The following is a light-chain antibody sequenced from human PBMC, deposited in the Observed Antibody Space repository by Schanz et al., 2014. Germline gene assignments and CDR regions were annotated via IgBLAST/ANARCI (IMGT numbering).Light chain of an antibody. CDR3: SSYVGSNNWV. V-gene: IGLV2-8*01. J-gene: IGLJ3*02. CDR2: EVT. Sequence: QSALIQPPSASGSPGQSVAISCTGTTSDVGGYNFVSWYQQHPGKAPKLMIYEVTKRPSGVPDRFSGSKSGNTASLTVSGLQAEDEADYYCSSYVGSNNWVFGGGTKLTVL. CDR1: TSDVGGYNF.